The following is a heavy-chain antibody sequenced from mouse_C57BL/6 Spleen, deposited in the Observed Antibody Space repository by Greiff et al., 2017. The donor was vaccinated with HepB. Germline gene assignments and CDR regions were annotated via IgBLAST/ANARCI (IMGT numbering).Heavy chain of an antibody. CDR3: ARWGDSSGLDY. CDR2: IYPGDGDT. D-gene: IGHD3-2*02. V-gene: IGHV1-80*01. Sequence: QVHVKQSGAELVKPGASVKISCKASGYAFSSYWMNWVKQRPGKGLEWIGQIYPGDGDTNYNGKFKGKATLTADKSSSTAYMQLSSLTSEDSAVYFCARWGDSSGLDYWGQGTTLTVSS. J-gene: IGHJ2*01. CDR1: GYAFSSYW.